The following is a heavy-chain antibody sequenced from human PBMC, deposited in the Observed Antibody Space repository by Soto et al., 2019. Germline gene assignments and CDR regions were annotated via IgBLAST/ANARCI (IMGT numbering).Heavy chain of an antibody. Sequence: QVQLQESGPGLVKPSQTLSLTCTVSGGSISSGRYYWSWIRQPPGKGLEWIGYIYYSGSTYYNPYLKRRVTISVDTSKNQFSLKLSSVTAADTGVYFCASDPLGWAGMDVWGQGTTVTVSS. J-gene: IGHJ6*02. CDR2: IYYSGST. V-gene: IGHV4-30-4*01. CDR3: ASDPLGWAGMDV. D-gene: IGHD2-15*01. CDR1: GGSISSGRYY.